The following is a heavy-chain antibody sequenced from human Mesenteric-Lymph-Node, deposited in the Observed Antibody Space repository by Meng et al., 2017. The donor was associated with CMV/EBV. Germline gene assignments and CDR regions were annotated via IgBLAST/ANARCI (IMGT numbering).Heavy chain of an antibody. J-gene: IGHJ5*02. V-gene: IGHV4-59*08. CDR1: GGSVSSYY. D-gene: IGHD3-22*01. Sequence: SETLSLTCTVSGGSVSSYYWTWIRQPPGKGLEWIGFIYYSGTANYNPSLKSRVTISLDTSKNQFSLKLSSVTAADTAVYYCARHGTYYYDSGGYSNWFDPWGQGTLVTVSS. CDR3: ARHGTYYYDSGGYSNWFDP. CDR2: IYYSGTA.